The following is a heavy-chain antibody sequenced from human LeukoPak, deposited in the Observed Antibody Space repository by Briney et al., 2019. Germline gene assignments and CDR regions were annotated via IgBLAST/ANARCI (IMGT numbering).Heavy chain of an antibody. Sequence: SETLSLTCSVSGGSIISSNYYWGWIRQPPGKGLEWIGSIYQSGSGSSYYNPSLKSRVIISGDTSNNHFSLRLRSVTAADTAVYYCASKLRFWPYRRFDYWAQETLVTVPS. CDR3: ASKLRFWPYRRFDY. CDR1: GGSIISSNYY. D-gene: IGHD3-3*01. J-gene: IGHJ4*02. CDR2: IYQSGSGSS. V-gene: IGHV4-39*01.